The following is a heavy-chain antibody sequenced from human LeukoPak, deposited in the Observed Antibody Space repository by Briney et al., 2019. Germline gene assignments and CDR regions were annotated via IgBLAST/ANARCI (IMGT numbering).Heavy chain of an antibody. V-gene: IGHV3-21*01. Sequence: GGSLRLSCAASGFTFSSYSMNWVRQAPGKGLEWVSSISSSSYIYYADSVKGRFTIPRDNAKNSLYLQMNSLRAEDTAVYYCAREGGGDAFDIWGQGTMVTVSS. CDR2: ISSSSYI. CDR3: AREGGGDAFDI. D-gene: IGHD2-15*01. CDR1: GFTFSSYS. J-gene: IGHJ3*02.